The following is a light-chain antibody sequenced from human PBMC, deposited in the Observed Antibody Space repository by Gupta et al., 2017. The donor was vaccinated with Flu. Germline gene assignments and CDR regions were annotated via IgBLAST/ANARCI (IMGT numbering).Light chain of an antibody. V-gene: IGKV3-11*01. J-gene: IGKJ4*01. CDR3: QQRRYWPRALT. CDR1: QSDSSY. CDR2: DTS. Sequence: EIVLTQSPATLSLSPGERATLSCRASQSDSSYFAWYQQKSGQAPRLLIYDTSNRAAGIPARFSGSGSGTNVTLTISSREPEDVAVYFCQQRRYWPRALTFGEGSRVEIK.